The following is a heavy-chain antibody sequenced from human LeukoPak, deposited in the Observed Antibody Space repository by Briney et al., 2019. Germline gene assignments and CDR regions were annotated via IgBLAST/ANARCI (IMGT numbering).Heavy chain of an antibody. CDR1: GFTFNNYA. CDR3: ANLGAYGYCSGGSCYRSDY. CDR2: ISGSGGAT. V-gene: IGHV3-23*01. J-gene: IGHJ4*02. D-gene: IGHD2-15*01. Sequence: GGSLRLSCAASGFTFNNYAMSWVRQAPGKGLEWVSAISGSGGATYYADSVKGRFTISRDNSKNTLYLQMNSLRAEDTAVYYCANLGAYGYCSGGSCYRSDYWGQGTLVTVSS.